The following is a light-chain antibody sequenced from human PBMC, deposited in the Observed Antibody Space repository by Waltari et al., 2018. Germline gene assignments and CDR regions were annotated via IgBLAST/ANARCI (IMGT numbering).Light chain of an antibody. Sequence: SYELTQPPSVSVSPGQPATIPCSGAVLPTQHAYCYQQKPGQAPVLVMKKDTERPSGIPERFSGSSSGATVALTISGVQAEDEADYYCQSADSPGSYHWVFGGGTKLTVL. CDR3: QSADSPGSYHWV. CDR1: VLPTQH. V-gene: IGLV3-25*03. CDR2: KDT. J-gene: IGLJ3*02.